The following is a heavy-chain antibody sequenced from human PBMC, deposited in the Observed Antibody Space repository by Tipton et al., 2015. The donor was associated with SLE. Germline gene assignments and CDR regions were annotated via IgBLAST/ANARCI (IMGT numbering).Heavy chain of an antibody. V-gene: IGHV3-30-3*02. J-gene: IGHJ4*02. D-gene: IGHD3-22*01. CDR3: AKDDSSSYYNFDY. CDR2: ISYDGSNK. Sequence: SLRLSCAASGFTFSSYAMHWVRQAPGKGLEWVAVISYDGSNKYYADSVKGRFTISRDNSKNTLYLQMNSLRAEDTAVYYCAKDDSSSYYNFDYWGQGTLVTVSS. CDR1: GFTFSSYA.